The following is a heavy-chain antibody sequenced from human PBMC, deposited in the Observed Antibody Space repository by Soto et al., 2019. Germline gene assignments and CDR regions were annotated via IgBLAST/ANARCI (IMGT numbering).Heavy chain of an antibody. D-gene: IGHD3-3*01. CDR1: GFSFSSYA. Sequence: GGSLRLYCAASGFSFSSYAMSWVRQAPGKGLEWVSVISGSASATHYADSVKGRFTISRDNSKKTVYLQLNSLRAEDPAVYYCAKGVANTDFGVDSLLSFWGQGTRV. V-gene: IGHV3-23*01. J-gene: IGHJ6*02. CDR3: AKGVANTDFGVDSLLSF. CDR2: ISGSASAT.